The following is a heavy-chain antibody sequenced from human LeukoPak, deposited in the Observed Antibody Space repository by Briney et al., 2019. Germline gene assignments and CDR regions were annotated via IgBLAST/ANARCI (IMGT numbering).Heavy chain of an antibody. D-gene: IGHD3-10*01. CDR3: ATNYMVRGAIFDY. CDR1: GGTFSSYA. Sequence: ASVKVSCKASGGTFSSYAISWVRQAPGQGLEWMGRIIPIFGTANYAQKFQGRVTITTDESTSTAYMGLSSLRSEDTAVYYCATNYMVRGAIFDYWGQGTLVTVSS. J-gene: IGHJ4*02. V-gene: IGHV1-69*05. CDR2: IIPIFGTA.